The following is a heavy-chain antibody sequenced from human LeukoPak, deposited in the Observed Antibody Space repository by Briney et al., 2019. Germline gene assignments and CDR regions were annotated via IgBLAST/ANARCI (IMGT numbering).Heavy chain of an antibody. CDR1: GFTVSSNY. CDR3: ARDYYDSSGWVPYGMDV. D-gene: IGHD3-22*01. Sequence: GGSLRLSCAASGFTVSSNYMSWVRQAPGKGLEWVSVIYSGGSTYYADSVKGRFTISRDNSKNTLYLQMNSLRAEDTAVYYCARDYYDSSGWVPYGMDVWGQGTTVTVSS. V-gene: IGHV3-66*01. J-gene: IGHJ6*02. CDR2: IYSGGST.